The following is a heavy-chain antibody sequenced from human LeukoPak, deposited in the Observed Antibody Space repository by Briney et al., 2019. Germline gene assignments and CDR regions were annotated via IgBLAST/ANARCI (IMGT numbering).Heavy chain of an antibody. D-gene: IGHD1-14*01. CDR1: GYTFTSYY. CDR2: INPSGGST. Sequence: ASVKVSCKASGYTFTSYYMHWVRQAPGQGLEWMGIINPSGGSTSYAQKFQGRVTITADKSTSTAYMELSSLRSEDTAVYYCAREAVGKGNNHYFDYWGQGTLVTVSS. J-gene: IGHJ4*02. CDR3: AREAVGKGNNHYFDY. V-gene: IGHV1-46*01.